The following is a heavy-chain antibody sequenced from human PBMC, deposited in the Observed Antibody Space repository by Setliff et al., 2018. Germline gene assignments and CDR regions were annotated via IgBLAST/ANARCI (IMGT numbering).Heavy chain of an antibody. J-gene: IGHJ5*02. V-gene: IGHV3-74*01. CDR3: ARDYDGRYFDP. Sequence: LRLSCAATGFNFRTYWMHWVRQGPGKGPEWVARTNSDGSTASYADSVKGRFTISRDNARNTVYLQMNRLRGEDTAVYFCARDYDGRYFDPWGQGTLVTVSS. CDR2: TNSDGSTA. CDR1: GFNFRTYW. D-gene: IGHD6-19*01.